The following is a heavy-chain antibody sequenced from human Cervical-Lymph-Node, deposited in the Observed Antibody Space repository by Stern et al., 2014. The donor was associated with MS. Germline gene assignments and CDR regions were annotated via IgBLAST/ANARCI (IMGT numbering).Heavy chain of an antibody. V-gene: IGHV3-21*04. CDR3: ARSSFDGSISYPNFDF. CDR2: IRSDSTSK. CDR1: GFNFNSFS. J-gene: IGHJ4*01. Sequence: EVHLVESGGGLVKPGESLRLSCGASGFNFNSFSMNWVRQSPGKGLEWVSSIRSDSTSKTYADSVKGRFTISRDNAQDSVYLQLNNVRVDDTAVYYCARSSFDGSISYPNFDFWGRGVLVTVSS. D-gene: IGHD6-6*01.